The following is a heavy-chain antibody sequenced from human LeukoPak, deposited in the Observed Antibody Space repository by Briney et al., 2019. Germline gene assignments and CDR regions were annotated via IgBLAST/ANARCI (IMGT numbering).Heavy chain of an antibody. V-gene: IGHV4-59*01. CDR1: GGSISSYY. D-gene: IGHD2-15*01. J-gene: IGHJ5*02. CDR3: ARESNCSGGSCPKNNWFDP. CDR2: IYYSGIT. Sequence: SETLSLTCTVSGGSISSYYWSWIRQPPGKGLEWIGYIYYSGITKYNPSLKSRVTISVDTSKNQFSLKLSSVTAADTAVYYCARESNCSGGSCPKNNWFDPWGQGTLVTVSS.